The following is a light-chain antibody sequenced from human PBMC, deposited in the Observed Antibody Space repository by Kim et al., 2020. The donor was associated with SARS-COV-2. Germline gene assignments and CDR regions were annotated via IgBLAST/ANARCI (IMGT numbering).Light chain of an antibody. CDR1: SSDVGGYNY. CDR2: DVS. Sequence: QSITISCTGTSSDVGGYNYVSWYQQHPGKAPKLMIYDVSNRPSGVSNRVSGSKSGNTASLTISGLQAEDEADYYCSSYTSSSTLWVFGGGTKLTVL. V-gene: IGLV2-14*03. CDR3: SSYTSSSTLWV. J-gene: IGLJ3*02.